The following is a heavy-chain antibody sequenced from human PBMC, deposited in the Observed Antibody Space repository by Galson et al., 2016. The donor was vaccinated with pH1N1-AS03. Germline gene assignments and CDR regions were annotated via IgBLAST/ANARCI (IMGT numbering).Heavy chain of an antibody. V-gene: IGHV1-69*04. D-gene: IGHD1/OR15-1a*01. CDR3: AIEHRKTTNGGIDF. CDR2: IIRRIGMT. J-gene: IGHJ4*02. CDR1: GGTFSSYT. Sequence: ASGGTFSSYTINWVRQAPGQGLEWMGRIIRRIGMTNYARKFRGRVMITADNSAATAYMVLSSLRSEDTAVYYCAIEHRKTTNGGIDFWGQGTLVTVSS.